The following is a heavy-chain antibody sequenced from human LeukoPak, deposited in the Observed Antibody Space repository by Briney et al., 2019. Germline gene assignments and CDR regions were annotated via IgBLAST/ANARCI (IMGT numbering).Heavy chain of an antibody. CDR2: IYYSGST. D-gene: IGHD6-13*01. V-gene: IGHV4-39*01. CDR1: GGSISSSSYY. Sequence: SETLSLTCTVSGGSISSSSYYWGWIRQPPGNGLEWIGSIYYSGSTYYNPSLKSRVTISVDTSKNQFFLKLSSVTAADTAVYYCARHSRAIAAAKFDPWGQGTLVIVSS. J-gene: IGHJ5*02. CDR3: ARHSRAIAAAKFDP.